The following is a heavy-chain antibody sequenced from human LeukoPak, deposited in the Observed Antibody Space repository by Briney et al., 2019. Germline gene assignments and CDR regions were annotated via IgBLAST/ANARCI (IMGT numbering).Heavy chain of an antibody. D-gene: IGHD6-19*01. V-gene: IGHV3-66*01. J-gene: IGHJ5*02. CDR2: IYSGGDT. CDR3: AKEHSDWYGNWFDP. Sequence: PGGSLRLACAASGFSVSSNFMSWVRQAPGKGLECVSVIYSGGDTYYADSVRGRFTISRDKSKNTLYLQMDSLRVEDTAVYYCAKEHSDWYGNWFDPWGQGTLVTVSS. CDR1: GFSVSSNF.